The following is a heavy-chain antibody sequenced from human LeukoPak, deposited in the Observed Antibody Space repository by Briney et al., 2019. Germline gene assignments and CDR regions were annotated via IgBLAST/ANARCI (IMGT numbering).Heavy chain of an antibody. Sequence: PGGSLRLSCVVSGFTFSNYWMNWVRQAPGKGLEWVAKIKHDGGEKYYADSVKGRVTISRDNAKKSLYMQMNSLRVKDTAVYYSARALSHCLDYWGQGTLVTVSS. CDR2: IKHDGGEK. D-gene: IGHD3-16*01. V-gene: IGHV3-7*05. CDR3: ARALSHCLDY. J-gene: IGHJ4*02. CDR1: GFTFSNYW.